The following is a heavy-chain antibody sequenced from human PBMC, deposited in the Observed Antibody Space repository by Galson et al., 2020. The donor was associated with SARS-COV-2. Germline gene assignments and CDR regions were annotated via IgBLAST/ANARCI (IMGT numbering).Heavy chain of an antibody. CDR1: GGSVNSGSGY. D-gene: IGHD3-22*01. V-gene: IGHV4-61*01. J-gene: IGHJ4*02. CDR2: IYYSGTT. CDR3: ARDAYDTGGSKAFDS. Sequence: SETLSLTCTVSGGSVNSGSGYWSWIRQPPGKGLEWIGDIYYSGTTNNNPSLKSRVTISVDTSNNQFSLKLSSVTAADTAIYYCARDAYDTGGSKAFDSWGQGTLVTVSS.